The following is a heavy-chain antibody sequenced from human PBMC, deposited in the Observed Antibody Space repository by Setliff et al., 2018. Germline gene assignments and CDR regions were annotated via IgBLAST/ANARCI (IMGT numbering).Heavy chain of an antibody. J-gene: IGHJ4*02. Sequence: GASVKVSCKSSGYTFTSYPINWMRQAPGQGLEWMGWINTKTGEPTYAQAFTGRIVFSLDTSVSTAYLQISSLKADDTAVYYCARDTGVRGHEISGYYGGGFAYWGQGTPVTVSS. CDR3: ARDTGVRGHEISGYYGGGFAY. D-gene: IGHD3-22*01. CDR1: GYTFTSYP. CDR2: INTKTGEP. V-gene: IGHV7-4-1*02.